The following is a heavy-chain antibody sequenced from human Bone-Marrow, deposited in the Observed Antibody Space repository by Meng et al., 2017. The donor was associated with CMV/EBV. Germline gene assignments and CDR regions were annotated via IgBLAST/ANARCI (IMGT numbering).Heavy chain of an antibody. Sequence: GGSLRLSCAASGFTFSSYEMNWVRQAPGKGLEWVSYISSSGSTIYYADSVKGRFTISRDNAKNSLYLQMNSLRAEDTAVYYCAKAQGSYYPIYGMDVWGQGTTVTVSS. CDR3: AKAQGSYYPIYGMDV. CDR2: ISSSGSTI. CDR1: GFTFSSYE. J-gene: IGHJ6*02. V-gene: IGHV3-48*03. D-gene: IGHD1-26*01.